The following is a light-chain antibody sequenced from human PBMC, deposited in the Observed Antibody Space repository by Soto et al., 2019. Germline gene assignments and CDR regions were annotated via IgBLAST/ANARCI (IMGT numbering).Light chain of an antibody. CDR2: RNS. J-gene: IGLJ2*01. CDR1: SSNIGAGFD. CDR3: QSFDSSLSGVV. Sequence: QSVLTQPPSVSGAPGQRVTISCTGSSSNIGAGFDVHWYQRLPGTAPKLLIYRNSNRPSGVPDRFSGSKSGTSASLAITGLQAEDEADYYCQSFDSSLSGVVFGGGTKLTVL. V-gene: IGLV1-40*01.